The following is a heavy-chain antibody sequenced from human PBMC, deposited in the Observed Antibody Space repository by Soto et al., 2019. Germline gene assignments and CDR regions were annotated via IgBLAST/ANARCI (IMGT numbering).Heavy chain of an antibody. J-gene: IGHJ4*02. D-gene: IGHD3-16*01. CDR1: GGSISSSSYY. V-gene: IGHV4-39*01. Sequence: SETLSLTCTVSGGSISSSSYYWGWIRQPPGKGLEWIGSIYYSGSTYYNPSLKSRVTISVDTSKNQFSLKLSSVTAADTAVYYCADLGGVTTGFDYWGQGTLVTVSS. CDR3: ADLGGVTTGFDY. CDR2: IYYSGST.